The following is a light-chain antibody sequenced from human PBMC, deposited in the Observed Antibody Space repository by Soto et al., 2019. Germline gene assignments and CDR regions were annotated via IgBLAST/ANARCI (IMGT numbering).Light chain of an antibody. J-gene: IGLJ2*01. CDR2: EVS. CDR3: SSYAGSNTVV. CDR1: SSDVGGYNY. Sequence: QSALTQPPSASGSPGQSVTISCTGTSSDVGGYNYVSWYQQQSGKAPKLMIYEVSKRPSGVPDRFSGSKSGNTASLTGSGLQAEYEADYYCSSYAGSNTVVFGGGTKLTVL. V-gene: IGLV2-8*01.